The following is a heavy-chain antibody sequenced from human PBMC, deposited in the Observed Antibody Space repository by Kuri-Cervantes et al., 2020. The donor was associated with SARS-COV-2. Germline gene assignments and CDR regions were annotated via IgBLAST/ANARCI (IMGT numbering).Heavy chain of an antibody. D-gene: IGHD4-17*01. CDR3: AGDPDYGDQDY. CDR1: GGSFSGYY. J-gene: IGHJ4*02. V-gene: IGHV4-34*01. Sequence: SQTLSLTCAVYGGSFSGYYWSWIRQPPGKGLEWIGEINHSGSTNYNPSLKSRVTISVDTSKNQFSLKLSSVTAADTAVYYCAGDPDYGDQDYWGQGTLVTVSS. CDR2: INHSGST.